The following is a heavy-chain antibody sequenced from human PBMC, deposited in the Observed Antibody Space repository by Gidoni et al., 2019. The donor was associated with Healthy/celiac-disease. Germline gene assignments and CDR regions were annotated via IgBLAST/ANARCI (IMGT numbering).Heavy chain of an antibody. CDR2: INPSGGST. J-gene: IGHJ6*02. CDR3: ARARIVVVPAATHGMDV. CDR1: RYTFTSYY. Sequence: QVQLVQSGAAVKQPGSSVMVYCKAYRYTFTSYYMHWVRQAPGQGLEWMGIINPSGGSTSYAQKFQGRVTMTRDTSTSTVYMELSSLRSEDTAVYYCARARIVVVPAATHGMDVWGQGTTVTVSS. V-gene: IGHV1-46*03. D-gene: IGHD2-2*01.